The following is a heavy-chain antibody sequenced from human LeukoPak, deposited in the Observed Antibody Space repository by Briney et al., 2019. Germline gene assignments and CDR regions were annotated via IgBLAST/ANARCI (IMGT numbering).Heavy chain of an antibody. V-gene: IGHV3-7*01. CDR2: IKPDGSEK. J-gene: IGHJ4*02. CDR1: GFTISNYW. Sequence: GGSLRLSRAAPGFTISNYWMSWVRQAPGKGLEWVANIKPDGSEKYYVDSVKGRFTISRDNAKNSLYLQMNSLRAEDTAMYYCARDIFDYWGQGTLVAVSS. CDR3: ARDIFDY.